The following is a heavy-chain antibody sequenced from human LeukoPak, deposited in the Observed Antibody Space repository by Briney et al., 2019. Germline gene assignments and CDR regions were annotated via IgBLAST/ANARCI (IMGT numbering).Heavy chain of an antibody. CDR2: ISGSGGST. CDR3: AKSVGRDFWSGLYYFDY. J-gene: IGHJ4*02. D-gene: IGHD3-3*01. V-gene: IGHV3-23*01. CDR1: GFTFSSYA. Sequence: PGGSLRLSCAASGFTFSSYAMSWVRQAPGKGLEWVSVISGSGGSTYYADSVKGRFTISRDNSKNTLYLQMNSLRAEDTALYYCAKSVGRDFWSGLYYFDYWGQGTLVTVSS.